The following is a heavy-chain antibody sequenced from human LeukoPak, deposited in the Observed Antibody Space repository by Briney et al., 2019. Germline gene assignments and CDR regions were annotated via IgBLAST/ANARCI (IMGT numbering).Heavy chain of an antibody. Sequence: PSETLSLTCTVSGYSISSGYYWGWIRQTPGKGLEWIGYIYHGGRTDYNLSLKSRVTTSVDTSKNQFSLKLSSVTAADTAVYFCARGFRGPNFDHWGQGTLVTVSS. CDR1: GYSISSGYY. D-gene: IGHD3-10*01. CDR2: IYHGGRT. J-gene: IGHJ4*02. CDR3: ARGFRGPNFDH. V-gene: IGHV4-38-2*02.